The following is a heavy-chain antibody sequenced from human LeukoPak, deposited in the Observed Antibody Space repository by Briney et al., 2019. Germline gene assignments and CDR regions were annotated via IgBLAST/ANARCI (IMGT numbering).Heavy chain of an antibody. CDR3: ARNVGANYYDSSGYVDAFDI. J-gene: IGHJ3*02. Sequence: ASVKVSCKASGYTFTGYYMHWVRQAPGQGLEWMGWINPNSGGTNYAQKFQGRVTMTRDTSISTAHMELSRLRSDDTAVYYCARNVGANYYDSSGYVDAFDIWGQGTMVTVSS. V-gene: IGHV1-2*02. CDR2: INPNSGGT. D-gene: IGHD3-22*01. CDR1: GYTFTGYY.